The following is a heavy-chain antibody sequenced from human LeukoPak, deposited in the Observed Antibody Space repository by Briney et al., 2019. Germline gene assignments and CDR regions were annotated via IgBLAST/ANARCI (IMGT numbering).Heavy chain of an antibody. Sequence: ASVKVSCKASGYTFTSYAMHWVRQAPGQRLEWMGWINAGNGNTKYSQKFQGRVTITRDTSASTAYMELSSLRSEDTAVYYCARGVWELYCGGGICYSIDYWGQGTLVTVSS. CDR3: ARGVWELYCGGGICYSIDY. D-gene: IGHD2-15*01. CDR2: INAGNGNT. CDR1: GYTFTSYA. V-gene: IGHV1-3*01. J-gene: IGHJ4*02.